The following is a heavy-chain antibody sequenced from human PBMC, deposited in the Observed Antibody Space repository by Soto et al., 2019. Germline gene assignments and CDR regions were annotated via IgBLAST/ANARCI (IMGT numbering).Heavy chain of an antibody. CDR1: GFTFTTFG. D-gene: IGHD2-2*01. J-gene: IGHJ3*02. V-gene: IGHV3-30*18. CDR2: ISYDEINQ. Sequence: GGSLRLSCAASGFTFTTFGMHWVRQAPGKGLEWVAFISYDEINQYYADSVKGRFTISRDISKNTLYLQMNNLRAEDTAVYYCAKDGDCSSTSCPNDAFDIWGQGTMVTVSS. CDR3: AKDGDCSSTSCPNDAFDI.